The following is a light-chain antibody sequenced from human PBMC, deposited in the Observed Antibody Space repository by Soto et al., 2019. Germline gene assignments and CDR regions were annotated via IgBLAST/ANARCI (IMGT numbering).Light chain of an antibody. V-gene: IGLV6-57*01. J-gene: IGLJ1*01. CDR2: EDN. CDR3: QSYDLSHYV. Sequence: NFMLTQPHSVSESPGKTVTISCTRSSGSIASNYVQWYQQRPGSSPTTVIYEDNQRPSGVPDRFSGSIDSSSNSASLTISGLKTDDEAVYYGQSYDLSHYVFGTGTKVTVL. CDR1: SGSIASNY.